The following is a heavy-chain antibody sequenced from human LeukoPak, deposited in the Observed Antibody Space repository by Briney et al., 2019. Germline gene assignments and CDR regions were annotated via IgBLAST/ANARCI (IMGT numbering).Heavy chain of an antibody. J-gene: IGHJ4*02. D-gene: IGHD3-10*01. CDR1: GGSISSSSYY. Sequence: SETLSLTCTVSGGSISSSSYYWGWIRQPPGKGLEWIGSIYCSGSTYYNPSLKSRVTISVDTSKNQFSLKLSSVTAADTAVYYCARLKRPNFGITMVRGVALPLDYWGQGTLVTVSS. CDR2: IYCSGST. CDR3: ARLKRPNFGITMVRGVALPLDY. V-gene: IGHV4-39*01.